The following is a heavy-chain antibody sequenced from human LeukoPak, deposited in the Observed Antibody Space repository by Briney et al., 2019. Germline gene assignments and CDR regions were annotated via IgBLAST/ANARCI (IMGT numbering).Heavy chain of an antibody. V-gene: IGHV4-38-2*02. Sequence: PSETLSLTCTVSGYSISSGYYWGWIRQPPGKGLEWIGSIYHSGSTYYNPSLKSRVTISVDTSKNQFSLKLSSVTAADTAVYYCARVGGYDSSGYWGQGTLVTVSS. CDR1: GYSISSGYY. J-gene: IGHJ4*02. CDR2: IYHSGST. CDR3: ARVGGYDSSGY. D-gene: IGHD3-22*01.